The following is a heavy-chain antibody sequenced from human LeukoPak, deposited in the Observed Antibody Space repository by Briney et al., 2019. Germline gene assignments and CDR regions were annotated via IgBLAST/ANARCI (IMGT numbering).Heavy chain of an antibody. Sequence: ASVKVSCKASGYTFTSYGISWVRQAPGQGPEWMGWISAYNGNTNYAQKLQGRVTMTTDTSTSTAYMELRSLRSDDTAVYYCAREVYYDSSGYLDYWGQGTLVTVSS. CDR3: AREVYYDSSGYLDY. CDR1: GYTFTSYG. D-gene: IGHD3-22*01. CDR2: ISAYNGNT. J-gene: IGHJ4*02. V-gene: IGHV1-18*01.